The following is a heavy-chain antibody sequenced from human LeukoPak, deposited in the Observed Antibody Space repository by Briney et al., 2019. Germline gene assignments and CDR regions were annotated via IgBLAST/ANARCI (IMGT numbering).Heavy chain of an antibody. D-gene: IGHD3-22*01. CDR1: GYTFTSYY. CDR2: INPSGGST. J-gene: IGHJ4*02. Sequence: AASVKVSCKASGYTFTSYYMHWVRQAPGQGLEWMGIINPSGGSTSYAQKFQGRVTMTRDTSTSTVYMELSSLRSEDTAVYYCARDQDYYDSSGTAGNTDYWGQGTLVTVSS. CDR3: ARDQDYYDSSGTAGNTDY. V-gene: IGHV1-46*01.